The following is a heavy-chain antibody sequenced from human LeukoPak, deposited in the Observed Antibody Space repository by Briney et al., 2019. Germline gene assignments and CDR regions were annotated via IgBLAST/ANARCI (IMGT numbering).Heavy chain of an antibody. CDR3: AKHWNYYYYGMDV. Sequence: GGSLRLSCAASGFTFSSYSMNWVRQAPGKGLEWVSSISSSSSYIYYADSVKGRFTISRDNAKNSLYLQMNSLRAEDTAVYYCAKHWNYYYYGMDVWGQGTTVTVSS. V-gene: IGHV3-21*04. J-gene: IGHJ6*02. D-gene: IGHD3-3*01. CDR2: ISSSSSYI. CDR1: GFTFSSYS.